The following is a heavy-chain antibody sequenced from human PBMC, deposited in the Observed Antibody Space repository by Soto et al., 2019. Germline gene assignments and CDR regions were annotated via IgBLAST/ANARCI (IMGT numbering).Heavy chain of an antibody. Sequence: GASVKVSCKASGGTFSSYAISWVRQAPGQGLEWMGGIIPIFGTANYAQKFQGRVTITADESTSTAYMELSSLRSEDTAVYYCAADNYYDSSGYSVFWGQGTLVTGSS. D-gene: IGHD3-22*01. CDR1: GGTFSSYA. V-gene: IGHV1-69*13. CDR2: IIPIFGTA. CDR3: AADNYYDSSGYSVF. J-gene: IGHJ4*02.